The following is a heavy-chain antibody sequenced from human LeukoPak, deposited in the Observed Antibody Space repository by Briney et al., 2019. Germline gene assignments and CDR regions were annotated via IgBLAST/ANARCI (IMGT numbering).Heavy chain of an antibody. J-gene: IGHJ4*02. CDR1: GFTFSSYG. V-gene: IGHV3-30*02. Sequence: PGGSLRLSCAASGFTFSSYGMHWVRQAPGKGLEWVAFIRYDGSNKYYADSVKGRFTISRDNSKNTLYLQMNSLRAEDTAVYYCAKALSAGVTYYFDYWGQGTLVTVSS. D-gene: IGHD3-10*01. CDR2: IRYDGSNK. CDR3: AKALSAGVTYYFDY.